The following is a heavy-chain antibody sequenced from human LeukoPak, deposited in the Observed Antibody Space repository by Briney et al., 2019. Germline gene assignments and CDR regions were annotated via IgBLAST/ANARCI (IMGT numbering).Heavy chain of an antibody. CDR2: IYYSGST. V-gene: IGHV4-39*07. J-gene: IGHJ4*02. CDR3: ARDSAVGYCSSTSCFTRGFDY. CDR1: GGSISSSSYY. D-gene: IGHD2-2*01. Sequence: SETLSLTCTASGGSISSSSYYWGWIRQPPGKGLEWIGSIYYSGSTYYNPSLKSRVTISVDTSKNQFSLKLSSVTAADTAVYYCARDSAVGYCSSTSCFTRGFDYWGQGTLVTVSS.